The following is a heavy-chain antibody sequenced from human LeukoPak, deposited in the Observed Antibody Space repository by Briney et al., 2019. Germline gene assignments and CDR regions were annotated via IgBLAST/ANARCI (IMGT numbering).Heavy chain of an antibody. D-gene: IGHD3-3*01. V-gene: IGHV1-8*03. CDR1: GYTFINYD. J-gene: IGHJ5*02. CDR3: ATRRLERRAGSWFDP. Sequence: ASVKVSCKASGYTFINYDINWVRQAPGQGLEWMGWMNPNSGNTGYAQKFQGRVTITRNTSISTAYMELSSLTSEDTAVYFCATRRLERRAGSWFDPWGQGTLVTVSS. CDR2: MNPNSGNT.